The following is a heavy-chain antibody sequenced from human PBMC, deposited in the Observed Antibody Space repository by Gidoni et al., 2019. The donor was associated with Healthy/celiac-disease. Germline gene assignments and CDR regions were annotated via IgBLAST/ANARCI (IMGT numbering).Heavy chain of an antibody. CDR2: IYTSGST. CDR1: GGSISSGSYY. J-gene: IGHJ4*02. CDR3: ARGYYDSSGYYSGFDY. D-gene: IGHD3-22*01. V-gene: IGHV4-61*02. Sequence: QVQLQASGPGLVKPSQTLSLTCTGSGGSISSGSYYWSWIRPPAGKGLEWIGRIYTSGSTNYNPSLKSRVTISVYTSKNQFSLKLSSVTAADTAVYYCARGYYDSSGYYSGFDYWGQGTLVTVSS.